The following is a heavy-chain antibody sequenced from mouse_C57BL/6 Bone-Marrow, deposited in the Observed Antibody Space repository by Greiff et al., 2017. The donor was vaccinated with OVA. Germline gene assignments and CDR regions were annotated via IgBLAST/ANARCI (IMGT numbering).Heavy chain of an antibody. V-gene: IGHV1-81*01. CDR3: ARKGTAQALWYFDV. CDR1: GYTFTSYG. D-gene: IGHD3-2*02. Sequence: QVQLQQSGAELARPGASVKLSCKASGYTFTSYGISWVKQRTGQGLEWIGEIYPRSGNTYYNEKFKGKATLTADKSSSTAYMELRSLTSEDSAVYFCARKGTAQALWYFDVWGTGTTVTVSS. CDR2: IYPRSGNT. J-gene: IGHJ1*03.